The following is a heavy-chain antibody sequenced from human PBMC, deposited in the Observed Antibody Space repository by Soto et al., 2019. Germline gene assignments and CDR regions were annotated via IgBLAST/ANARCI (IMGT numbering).Heavy chain of an antibody. V-gene: IGHV3-30*18. J-gene: IGHJ4*02. D-gene: IGHD1-26*01. Sequence: GGSLRLSCAASGSTFSSYGMHWVRQAPGKGLEWVAVISYDGSNKYYADSVKGRFTISRDNSKNTLYLQMSSLRAEDTAVYYCAKDRSYMYSGPVDYWGQGTLVTVSS. CDR1: GSTFSSYG. CDR3: AKDRSYMYSGPVDY. CDR2: ISYDGSNK.